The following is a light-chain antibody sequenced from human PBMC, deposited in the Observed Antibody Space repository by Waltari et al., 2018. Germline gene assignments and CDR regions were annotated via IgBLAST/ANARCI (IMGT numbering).Light chain of an antibody. J-gene: IGLJ2*01. V-gene: IGLV2-14*01. CDR2: EVY. Sequence: QSGLTQPASVSGSPGQSITISCTGTSNDVGPYTYVSWYQHPPDRAPLLLIYEVYNRPSGISTRFSGSKSGNTASLTISGLLAEDEAVYYCSSYTESGARVFGGGTKVTV. CDR1: SNDVGPYTY. CDR3: SSYTESGARV.